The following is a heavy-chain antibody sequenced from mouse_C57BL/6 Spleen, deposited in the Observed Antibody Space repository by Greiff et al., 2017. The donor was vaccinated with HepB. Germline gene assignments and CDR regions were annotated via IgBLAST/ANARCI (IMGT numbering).Heavy chain of an antibody. CDR3: ATDGYYADYAMDY. D-gene: IGHD2-3*01. CDR1: GFSLTSYG. Sequence: VQLQESGPGLVAPSQSLSITCTVSGFSLTSYGVHWVRQPPGKGLEWLVVIWSDGSTTYNSALKSRLSISKDNSKSQVFLKMNSLQTDDTAMYYCATDGYYADYAMDYWGQGTSVTVSS. CDR2: IWSDGST. V-gene: IGHV2-6*03. J-gene: IGHJ4*01.